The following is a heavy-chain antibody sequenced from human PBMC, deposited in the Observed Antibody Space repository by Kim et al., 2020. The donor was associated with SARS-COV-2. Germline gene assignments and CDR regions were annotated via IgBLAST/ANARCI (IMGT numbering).Heavy chain of an antibody. CDR2: IYHSGST. D-gene: IGHD5-12*01. CDR1: GGSISSGGYS. V-gene: IGHV4-30-2*01. CDR3: ARSVDLGDGYKTGTRQGYFDY. Sequence: SETLSLTCAVSGGSISSGGYSWSWIRQPPGKGLEWIGYIYHSGSTYYNPSLKSRVTISVDRSKNQFSLKLSSVTAADTAVYYCARSVDLGDGYKTGTRQGYFDYWGQGTLVTVSS. J-gene: IGHJ4*02.